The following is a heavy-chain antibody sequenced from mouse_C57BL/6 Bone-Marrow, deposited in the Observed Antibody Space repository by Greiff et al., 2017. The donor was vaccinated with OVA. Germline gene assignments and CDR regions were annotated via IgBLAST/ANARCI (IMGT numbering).Heavy chain of an antibody. V-gene: IGHV2-9-1*01. CDR1: GFSLTSYA. CDR3: AGINDDFDY. Sequence: VKLMESGPGLVAPSQSLSISCTVSGFSLTSYAISWVRQPPGKGLEWLGVIWTGGGNNYNSAIKSRMSISKDNSKSQVVLKMNMLPTDDAARYYGAGINDDFDYWGQGTTLTVSS. CDR2: IWTGGGN. J-gene: IGHJ2*01.